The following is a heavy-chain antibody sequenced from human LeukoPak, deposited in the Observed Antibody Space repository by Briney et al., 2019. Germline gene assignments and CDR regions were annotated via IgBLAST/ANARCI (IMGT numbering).Heavy chain of an antibody. CDR1: GFSFSSYT. J-gene: IGHJ3*01. CDR3: ARHSDSPNYPDTDSFDL. D-gene: IGHD3-22*01. V-gene: IGHV3-64*04. CDR2: ISSNGVNT. Sequence: GGSLRLSCSASGFSFSSYTMHWVRQAPGKGLEYVSGISSNGVNTYYPDSVKGRFTISRDNSENTLYLQMNSLRVGDTAVYYCARHSDSPNYPDTDSFDLWGQGTTVTVSS.